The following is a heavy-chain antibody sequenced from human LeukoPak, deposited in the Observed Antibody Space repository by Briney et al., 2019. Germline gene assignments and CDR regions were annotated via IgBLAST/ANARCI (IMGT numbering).Heavy chain of an antibody. CDR1: GFTFSSYG. J-gene: IGHJ4*02. D-gene: IGHD6-13*01. CDR3: AKDGYSSSSYFDY. CDR2: ISYDGSNK. V-gene: IGHV3-30*18. Sequence: GGSLRLSCAASGFTFSSYGMHWVRQAPGKGLEWVAVISYDGSNKYYADSVKGRFTISRDSSKNTLYLQMNSLRAEDTAVYYCAKDGYSSSSYFDYWGQGTLVTVSA.